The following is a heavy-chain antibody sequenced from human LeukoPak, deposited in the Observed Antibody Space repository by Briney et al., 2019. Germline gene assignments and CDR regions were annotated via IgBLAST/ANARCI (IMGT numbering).Heavy chain of an antibody. CDR1: GDSVSSNSAA. D-gene: IGHD2-2*01. Sequence: SQTLSLTCAISGDSVSSNSAAWNWIRQSPSRGFEWLGRTYYRSKWYNDYAISMKGRITINPDTSKNQFSLQMNSVTPEDTAVYYCARDSSAMFDYWGQGTLVAVSS. J-gene: IGHJ4*02. CDR3: ARDSSAMFDY. V-gene: IGHV6-1*01. CDR2: TYYRSKWYN.